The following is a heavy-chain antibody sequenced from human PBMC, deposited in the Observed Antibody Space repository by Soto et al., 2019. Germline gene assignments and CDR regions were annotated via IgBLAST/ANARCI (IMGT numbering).Heavy chain of an antibody. Sequence: SETLSLTCTVSGGSISSYYWSWIRQPPGKGLEWIGYIYYSGSTYYNPSLRSRVTISVDRSRTQFSLKMSSVTAADTAVYYCARGRVVVPAAVMFNCLDPRGQGALVTVSS. V-gene: IGHV4-59*12. CDR2: IYYSGST. CDR3: ARGRVVVPAAVMFNCLDP. J-gene: IGHJ5*02. CDR1: GGSISSYY. D-gene: IGHD2-2*01.